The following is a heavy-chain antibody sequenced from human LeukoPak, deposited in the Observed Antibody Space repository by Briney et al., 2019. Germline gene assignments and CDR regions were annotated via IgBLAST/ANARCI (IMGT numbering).Heavy chain of an antibody. CDR2: IYYSGST. CDR3: ARGFEGDFWSGYYMPFDY. CDR1: GGSISSGSYY. V-gene: IGHV4-61*01. J-gene: IGHJ4*02. D-gene: IGHD3-3*01. Sequence: SETLSLTCTVSGGSISSGSYYWSWIRQPPGKGLEWIGYIYYSGSTNYNPSLKSRVTISVDTSKNQFSLKLSSVTAADTAVYYCARGFEGDFWSGYYMPFDYWGQGTLVTVSS.